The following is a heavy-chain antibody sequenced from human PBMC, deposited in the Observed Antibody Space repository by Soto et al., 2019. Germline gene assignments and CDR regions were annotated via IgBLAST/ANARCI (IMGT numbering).Heavy chain of an antibody. Sequence: SETLYLTCTVSGVSISSYYWSLIRQPPGKGLEWIGYIYYSGSTKYNPSLKSRVTISIDTSKNQFSLKLSSVTAADTAVYYCARDLVLTGYYDYWGRGTLVTVSS. CDR2: IYYSGST. V-gene: IGHV4-59*01. CDR3: ARDLVLTGYYDY. D-gene: IGHD3-9*01. CDR1: GVSISSYY. J-gene: IGHJ4*02.